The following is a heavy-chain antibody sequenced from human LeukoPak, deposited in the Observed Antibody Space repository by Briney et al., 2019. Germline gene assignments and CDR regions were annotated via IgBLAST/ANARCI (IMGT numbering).Heavy chain of an antibody. CDR2: ISWNSGSI. D-gene: IGHD6-13*01. V-gene: IGHV3-9*03. CDR3: ARSSSSLNHDAFDT. J-gene: IGHJ3*02. CDR1: GFTFDDYA. Sequence: QPGGSLRLSCAASGFTFDDYAMHWVRQAPGKGLEWVSGISWNSGSIGYADSVKGRFTISRDNAKNSLYLQMNSLRAEDMALYYCARSSSSLNHDAFDTWGQGTMVTVSS.